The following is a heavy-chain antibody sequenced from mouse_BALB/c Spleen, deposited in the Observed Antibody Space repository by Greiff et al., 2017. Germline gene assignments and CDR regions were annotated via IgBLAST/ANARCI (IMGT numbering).Heavy chain of an antibody. V-gene: IGHV14-3*02. J-gene: IGHJ1*01. CDR1: GFNIKDTY. CDR3: ARNPNSLLRLHYWYFDV. CDR2: IDPANGNT. Sequence: EVQLQESGAELVKPGASVKLSCTASGFNIKDTYMHWVKQRPEQGLEWIGRIDPANGNTKYDPKFQGKATITADTSSNTAYLQLSSLTSEDTAVYYCARNPNSLLRLHYWYFDVWGAGTTVTVSS. D-gene: IGHD1-2*01.